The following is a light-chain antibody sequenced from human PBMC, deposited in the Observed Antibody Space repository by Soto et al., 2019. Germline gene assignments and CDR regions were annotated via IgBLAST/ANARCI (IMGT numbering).Light chain of an antibody. Sequence: EIVVTQSPATLSVSPGERATLSCRASQSISSNLAWYQQKPGQAPSLLLYGASTRATGIPARFSGSGSGTDFTLTISSLQSEDFAVYYCHQYNNWPPGTFGQGTKLEIK. CDR1: QSISSN. CDR2: GAS. V-gene: IGKV3-15*01. CDR3: HQYNNWPPGT. J-gene: IGKJ2*02.